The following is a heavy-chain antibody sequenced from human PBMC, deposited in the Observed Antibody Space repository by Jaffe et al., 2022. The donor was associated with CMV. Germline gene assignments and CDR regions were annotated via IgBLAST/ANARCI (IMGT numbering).Heavy chain of an antibody. V-gene: IGHV3-11*01. J-gene: IGHJ6*02. CDR3: ARDGGSDTQYAMDV. CDR2: ISDSGKTI. CDR1: GFTFGDYY. Sequence: QVQLVESGGGLVEPGGSLSLSCAASGFTFGDYYMNWIRQAPGKGLEWVSHISDSGKTIYYGDSVKGRFTISRDNAKNSLYLHMNSLRAEDTALYYCARDGGSDTQYAMDVWGQGTTVTVSS. D-gene: IGHD3-10*01.